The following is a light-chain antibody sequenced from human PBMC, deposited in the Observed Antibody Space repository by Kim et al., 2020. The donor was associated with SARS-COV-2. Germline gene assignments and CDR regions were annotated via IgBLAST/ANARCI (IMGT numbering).Light chain of an antibody. CDR2: QDS. Sequence: SYELTQPPSVSVSPGQTASITCSGDKLGDKYACWYQQKPGQSPVLVIYQDSKRPSGIPERFSGSNSGNTATLTIRGTQAMVVADYYCLSWDSSTVVFGGG. CDR1: KLGDKY. V-gene: IGLV3-1*01. J-gene: IGLJ2*01. CDR3: LSWDSSTVV.